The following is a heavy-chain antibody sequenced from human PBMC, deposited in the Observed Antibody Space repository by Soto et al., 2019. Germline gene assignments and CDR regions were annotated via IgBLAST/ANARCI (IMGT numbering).Heavy chain of an antibody. J-gene: IGHJ3*02. CDR1: GYTFTSYG. CDR3: ASSLSIAALGAFDI. Sequence: ASVKVSCKASGYTFTSYGISWVRQAPGQGLEWMGWISAYNGNTNYAQKLQGRVTMTTDTSTSTAYMGLRSLRSDDTAVYYCASSLSIAALGAFDIWGQGTMVTVSS. V-gene: IGHV1-18*01. CDR2: ISAYNGNT. D-gene: IGHD6-6*01.